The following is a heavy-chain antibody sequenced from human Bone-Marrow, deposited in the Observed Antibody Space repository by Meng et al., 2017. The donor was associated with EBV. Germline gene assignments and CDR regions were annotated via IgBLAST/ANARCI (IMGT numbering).Heavy chain of an antibody. D-gene: IGHD2-15*01. Sequence: QVHLRAAGHRSVQPSGNPSPNSAVSRGFITSGGWWSWVRQSPGKGLEWIGEIHHSGGTSYNPSLKSRVTISLDMSKDQFSLRLSSVTAADTAVYYCARAGYHRPASEYWGQGTLVTVSS. V-gene: IGHV4-4*02. CDR1: RGFITSGGW. J-gene: IGHJ4*02. CDR2: IHHSGGT. CDR3: ARAGYHRPASEY.